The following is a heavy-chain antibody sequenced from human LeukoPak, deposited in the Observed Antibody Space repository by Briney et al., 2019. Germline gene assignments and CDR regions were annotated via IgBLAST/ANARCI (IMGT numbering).Heavy chain of an antibody. CDR1: GYTFTSYG. Sequence: ASVKVSCKASGYTFTSYGISWVRQAPGQGLEWMGWISVYNGDTNYAQKLQGRVTMTTDTSTGTAYMELRSLRSDDTAVYYCARAAVGASLYWFDPWGQGTLVTVSS. CDR2: ISVYNGDT. D-gene: IGHD1-26*01. J-gene: IGHJ5*02. V-gene: IGHV1-18*01. CDR3: ARAAVGASLYWFDP.